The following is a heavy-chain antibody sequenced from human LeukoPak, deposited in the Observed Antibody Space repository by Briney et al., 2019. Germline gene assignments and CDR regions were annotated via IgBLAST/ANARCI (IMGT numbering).Heavy chain of an antibody. V-gene: IGHV1-8*01. Sequence: ASVKVSCKASGFTFSNYDINWVRQAPGQGLEWMGWLNPKSGDTGYAQKFQGRVAMTRNTSITTAYMDVSSLTSEDTAVYYCATTPYCSSTSCWAQYYYYMDVWGKGTTVTVSS. J-gene: IGHJ6*03. CDR3: ATTPYCSSTSCWAQYYYYMDV. D-gene: IGHD2-2*01. CDR1: GFTFSNYD. CDR2: LNPKSGDT.